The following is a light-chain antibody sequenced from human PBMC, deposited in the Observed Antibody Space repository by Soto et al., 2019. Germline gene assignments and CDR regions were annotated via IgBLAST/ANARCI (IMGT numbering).Light chain of an antibody. J-gene: IGLJ1*01. CDR1: SSDVGGYNY. V-gene: IGLV2-14*01. Sequence: QSALTQPASVSGSPGQSITISCTGTSSDVGGYNYVSWYQQHPGKAPKLMIYEVSNRPSGVPNRFSGSKSGNTASLTISGLQAEDEADSYCSPYTSINTIVFGTGTNLTVL. CDR3: SPYTSINTIV. CDR2: EVS.